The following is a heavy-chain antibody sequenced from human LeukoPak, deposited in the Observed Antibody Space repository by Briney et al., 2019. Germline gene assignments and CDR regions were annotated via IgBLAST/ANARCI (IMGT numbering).Heavy chain of an antibody. CDR1: GGSISRGDYF. Sequence: SQTLSLTCTVSGGSISRGDYFWSWIRQPPGKGLEWIGYIYYSGSTYYNPSLKSRVTISLDTSKNQFSLKLTSVTAADTAVYFCARGLGYLDLWRRGTLVTVSS. V-gene: IGHV4-30-4*01. CDR3: ARGLGYLDL. J-gene: IGHJ2*01. CDR2: IYYSGST.